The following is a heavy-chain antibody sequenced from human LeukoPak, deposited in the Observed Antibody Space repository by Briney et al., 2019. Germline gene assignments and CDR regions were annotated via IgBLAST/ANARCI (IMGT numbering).Heavy chain of an antibody. J-gene: IGHJ4*02. Sequence: SETLSLICTVSGGPISSYYWSWLRQPPGKGLEWIGYVSYSGSTNYNSTLKSRATISVDTSKNQFSLKLSSVTAADTAVYYCARGYCSGGTCYRTFFDYWGQGTLVTVSS. CDR2: VSYSGST. V-gene: IGHV4-59*01. D-gene: IGHD2-15*01. CDR3: ARGYCSGGTCYRTFFDY. CDR1: GGPISSYY.